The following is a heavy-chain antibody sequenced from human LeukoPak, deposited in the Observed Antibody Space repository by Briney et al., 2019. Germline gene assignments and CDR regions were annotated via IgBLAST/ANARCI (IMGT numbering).Heavy chain of an antibody. V-gene: IGHV3-23*01. Sequence: GGSLRLSCAASGVTFSSYAMSWVRQAPGKGLEWVSAISGSGGSTYYADSVKGRFTISRDNSKNTLYLQMNSLRAEDTAVYYCAKMSSWFGELWLWGQGTLVTVSS. D-gene: IGHD3-10*01. J-gene: IGHJ4*02. CDR2: ISGSGGST. CDR1: GVTFSSYA. CDR3: AKMSSWFGELWL.